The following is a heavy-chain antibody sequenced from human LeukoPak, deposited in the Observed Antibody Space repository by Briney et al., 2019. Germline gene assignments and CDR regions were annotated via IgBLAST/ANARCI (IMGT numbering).Heavy chain of an antibody. D-gene: IGHD3-10*01. J-gene: IGHJ5*02. CDR1: VYTFTIYY. CDR2: SNPSRGST. CDR3: ARAPWGVGRYTGSGSYYWFAP. V-gene: IGHV1-46*03. Sequence: ASVKVSCTASVYTFTIYYMHWVRHAPGQGLEWMGISNPSRGSTSYAQKFQGRVTMTRDTSTSTVYMELSSLRSEDTAVYHCARAPWGVGRYTGSGSYYWFAPWGQGTLVTVSS.